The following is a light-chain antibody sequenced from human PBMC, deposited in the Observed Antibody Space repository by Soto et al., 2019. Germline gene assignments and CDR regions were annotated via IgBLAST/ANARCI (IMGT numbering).Light chain of an antibody. V-gene: IGKV3-11*01. J-gene: IGKJ4*01. CDR3: QQRSNWHPAPLT. CDR2: DAS. Sequence: EIVLTQSPATLSLTPGERATLSCRASQSVSNSLAWYQQKPGQAPRLLIYDASNRATGIPGRFSGSGSGTDFTLTISSLEPEDFAVYYCQQRSNWHPAPLTFGGGTKVDIK. CDR1: QSVSNS.